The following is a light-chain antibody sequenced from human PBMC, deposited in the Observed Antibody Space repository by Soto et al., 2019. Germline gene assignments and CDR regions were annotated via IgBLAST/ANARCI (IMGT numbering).Light chain of an antibody. CDR3: GAWDSSFRGGV. CDR2: DNN. CDR1: SSNIGNNY. V-gene: IGLV1-51*01. Sequence: QSVLTQPPSVSAAPGQKVTISCSGSSSNIGNNYVSWYQQVPGTAPKVLIYDNNKRPSGIPDRFSGSKSGTSATLGVTGLQTGDEADYYCGAWDSSFRGGVFGGGTKLTVL. J-gene: IGLJ2*01.